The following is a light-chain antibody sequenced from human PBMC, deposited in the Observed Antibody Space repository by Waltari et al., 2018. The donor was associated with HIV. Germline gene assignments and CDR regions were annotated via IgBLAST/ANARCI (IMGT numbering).Light chain of an antibody. V-gene: IGKV3-20*01. Sequence: EIVLTQSPGTLSLSPGERATLSCRASQSVSSTYLAWYQQKPGQTPRLLIYDTSSRATGIPDRFSGSGSGTDFTLTISRLEPEDFAVYYCHHYVSTRDTFGQGTKLEIK. CDR1: QSVSSTY. CDR3: HHYVSTRDT. CDR2: DTS. J-gene: IGKJ2*01.